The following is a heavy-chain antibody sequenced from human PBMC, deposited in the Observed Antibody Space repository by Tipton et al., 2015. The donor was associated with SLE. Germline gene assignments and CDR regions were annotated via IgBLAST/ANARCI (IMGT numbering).Heavy chain of an antibody. CDR3: ARDGGQRVISGTYDFYYYGLDV. CDR2: ISYRGAT. J-gene: IGHJ6*02. CDR1: GGSISGHY. Sequence: TLSLTCTVSGGSISGHYWSWIRQSPGRGLEWIGYISYRGATNYNPSLKSRVTMSLETSKNQFSLKLTSVTAADTAVYYCARDGGQRVISGTYDFYYYGLDVWGQGTTVTVSS. D-gene: IGHD6-13*01. V-gene: IGHV4-59*11.